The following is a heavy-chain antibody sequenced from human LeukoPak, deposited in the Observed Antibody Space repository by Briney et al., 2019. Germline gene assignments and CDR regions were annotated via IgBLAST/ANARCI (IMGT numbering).Heavy chain of an antibody. Sequence: ASVNVSCKASASTFTDYYIHWVRQAPGHGLEWMGWIYPNSGGTNYSHSFLDRVTLTRDTAISTAYMELSRLRSDDTAVYYCARSRSSRANGGYYFDRWGQGTLVTVSS. CDR3: ARSRSSRANGGYYFDR. V-gene: IGHV1-2*07. CDR1: ASTFTDYY. D-gene: IGHD4/OR15-4a*01. CDR2: IYPNSGGT. J-gene: IGHJ4*02.